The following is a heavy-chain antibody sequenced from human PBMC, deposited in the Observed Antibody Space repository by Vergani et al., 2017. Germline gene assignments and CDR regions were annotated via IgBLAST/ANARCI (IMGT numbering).Heavy chain of an antibody. CDR3: ARDKRSKYCSGGSCHHDY. J-gene: IGHJ4*02. CDR1: GFTFSSYW. CDR2: IKQDGSEK. Sequence: EVQLVESGGGLVQPGGSLRLSCAASGFTFSSYWMSWVRQAPGKGLEWVANIKQDGSEKYYVDSVKGRFTISRDNAKNSLYLQMNSLRAEDTAVYYCARDKRSKYCSGGSCHHDYWGQGTLVTVSS. V-gene: IGHV3-7*01. D-gene: IGHD2-15*01.